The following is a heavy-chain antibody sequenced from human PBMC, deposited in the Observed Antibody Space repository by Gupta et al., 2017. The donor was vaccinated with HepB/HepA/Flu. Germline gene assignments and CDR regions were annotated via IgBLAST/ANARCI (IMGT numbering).Heavy chain of an antibody. D-gene: IGHD3-10*01. CDR2: INEDGSEQ. J-gene: IGHJ6*02. CDR3: VRAMQV. Sequence: EVQLVESGGGLVQPGGSLRLSCIDFGFTFSSSWMTWVRQAPGKGLEWVGNINEDGSEQYHVDSVKGRLTMSRDNRRKSLYLQMTSLRVEDAAVYYCVRAMQVWGQGTTVTVSS. V-gene: IGHV3-7*01. CDR1: GFTFSSSW.